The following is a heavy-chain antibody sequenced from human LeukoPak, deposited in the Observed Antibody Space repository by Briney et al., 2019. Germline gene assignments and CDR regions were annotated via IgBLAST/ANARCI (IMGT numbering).Heavy chain of an antibody. Sequence: SQTLSLTCTVSGGSISSYYWSWIRQPPGKGLEWIGYIYYSGSTNYNPSLKSRVTISVDTSKNQFSLKLSSVTAADTAVYYCARYVSSIQLWPRGGYYFDYWGQGTLVTVSS. J-gene: IGHJ4*02. V-gene: IGHV4-59*01. D-gene: IGHD5-18*01. CDR3: ARYVSSIQLWPRGGYYFDY. CDR1: GGSISSYY. CDR2: IYYSGST.